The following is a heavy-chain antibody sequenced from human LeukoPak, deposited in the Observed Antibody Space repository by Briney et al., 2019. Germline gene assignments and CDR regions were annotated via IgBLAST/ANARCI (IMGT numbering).Heavy chain of an antibody. V-gene: IGHV4-4*07. Sequence: KPSETVSLTCTVSGGSISGYYWSWIRQPAGKGLEWIGRIYSSEITNYNPSLKSRVTMSLDTPKNQFSLKLTSVTAADTAVYYCARERYCSGGSCYRCFDFWGQGTMVTVSS. CDR3: ARERYCSGGSCYRCFDF. D-gene: IGHD2-15*01. J-gene: IGHJ3*01. CDR1: GGSISGYY. CDR2: IYSSEIT.